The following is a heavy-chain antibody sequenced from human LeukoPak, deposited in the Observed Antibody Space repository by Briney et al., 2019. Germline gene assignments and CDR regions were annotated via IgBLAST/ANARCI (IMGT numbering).Heavy chain of an antibody. CDR1: GFTFSSYA. CDR2: ISSNGGST. D-gene: IGHD6-13*01. V-gene: IGHV3-64*01. J-gene: IGHJ6*02. CDR3: ARAFTGYSSSWHLPDYYYYGMDV. Sequence: TGGSLRLSCAASGFTFSSYAMHWVRQAPGKGLEYVSAISSNGGSTYYANSVKGRFTISRDNSKNTLYLQMGSLRAEDMAVYYCARAFTGYSSSWHLPDYYYYGMDVWGQGTTVTVSS.